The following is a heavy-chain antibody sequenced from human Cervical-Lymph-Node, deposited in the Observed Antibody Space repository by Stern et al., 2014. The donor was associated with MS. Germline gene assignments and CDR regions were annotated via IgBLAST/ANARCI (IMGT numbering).Heavy chain of an antibody. V-gene: IGHV3-21*06. CDR3: ARDQSPLFTVTTGFLDS. CDR1: GFTFSEYT. J-gene: IGHJ4*02. D-gene: IGHD4-17*01. CDR2: ISSGATWM. Sequence: EVHLVESGGGLVKPGESLRLSCTATGFTFSEYTMHWVRQAPGKGLEWVSSISSGATWMYYADSVRGRFTISKDNGKNSLYLQMASLRVEDTALHYCARDQSPLFTVTTGFLDSWGQGTLVAVSP.